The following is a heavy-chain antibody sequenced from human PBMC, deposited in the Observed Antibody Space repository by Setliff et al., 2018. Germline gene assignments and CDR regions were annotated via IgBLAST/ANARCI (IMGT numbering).Heavy chain of an antibody. Sequence: GASVKVSCKASGYTFTRYYMHWVRQAPGQGLEWMGIINPSGGTTSYAQKFQGRVTMTRDTSTSTVYMELSSLRSEDTAVYYCARGASLDVGTMVRGYFQHWGQGTLVTVSS. D-gene: IGHD3-10*01. J-gene: IGHJ1*01. CDR3: ARGASLDVGTMVRGYFQH. CDR1: GYTFTRYY. CDR2: INPSGGTT. V-gene: IGHV1-46*01.